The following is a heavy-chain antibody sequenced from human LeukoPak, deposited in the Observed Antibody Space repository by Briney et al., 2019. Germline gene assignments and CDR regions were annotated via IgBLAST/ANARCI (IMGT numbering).Heavy chain of an antibody. V-gene: IGHV4-34*01. CDR3: ASPAEIAASAV. CDR1: GGSFSGYY. CDR2: INHSGST. D-gene: IGHD6-13*01. Sequence: PSETLSLTCAVYGGSFSGYYWSWIRQPPGKGLEWIGEINHSGSTNYNPSLKSRVTISVDTSKNQFSLKLSSVTAADTAVYYCASPAEIAASAVWGQGTLVTVSS. J-gene: IGHJ4*02.